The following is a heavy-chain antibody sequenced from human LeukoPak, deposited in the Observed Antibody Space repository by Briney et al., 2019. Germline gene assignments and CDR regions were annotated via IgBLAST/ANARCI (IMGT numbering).Heavy chain of an antibody. Sequence: SETLSLTCTVSGGSISSSSYYWGWIRQPPGKGLEWIGSIYDDGSTYYNPSLKSRVTISVDTSKNQFSLKLSSVTAADTAVYYCARDRQQLVRGDYFDYWGQGTLVTVSS. CDR2: IYDDGST. CDR1: GGSISSSSYY. J-gene: IGHJ4*02. CDR3: ARDRQQLVRGDYFDY. V-gene: IGHV4-39*07. D-gene: IGHD6-13*01.